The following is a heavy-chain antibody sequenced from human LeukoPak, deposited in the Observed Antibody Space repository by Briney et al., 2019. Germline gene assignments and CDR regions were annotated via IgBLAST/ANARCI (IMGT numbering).Heavy chain of an antibody. CDR1: GFTFSSYS. J-gene: IGHJ4*02. D-gene: IGHD2/OR15-2a*01. Sequence: GGSLRLSCAASGFTFSSYSMSWVRQAPGKGLEWVSGITGSGGSTYHAESVKGRFTISRDNSKNMAYLQMNSLRADDTAVYYCATRPPSETYFAVFDYWGQGTLVTVSS. CDR2: ITGSGGST. V-gene: IGHV3-23*01. CDR3: ATRPPSETYFAVFDY.